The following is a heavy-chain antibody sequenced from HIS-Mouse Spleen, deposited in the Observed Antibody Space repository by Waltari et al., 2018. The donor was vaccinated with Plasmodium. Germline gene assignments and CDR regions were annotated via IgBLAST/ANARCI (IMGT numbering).Heavy chain of an antibody. Sequence: QVQLVQSGAEVKKPGASVKVSCKASGYTFTGYYMHWVRQAPGQGLEWMGWINPTRGAKNKAQRLKGGGNRTRDTSISTACRELRRLRSDDTAVYYCARVLGYKAAAGTFVEYFQHWGQGTLVTVSS. D-gene: IGHD6-13*01. CDR1: GYTFTGYY. CDR2: INPTRGAK. V-gene: IGHV1-2*02. J-gene: IGHJ1*01. CDR3: ARVLGYKAAAGTFVEYFQH.